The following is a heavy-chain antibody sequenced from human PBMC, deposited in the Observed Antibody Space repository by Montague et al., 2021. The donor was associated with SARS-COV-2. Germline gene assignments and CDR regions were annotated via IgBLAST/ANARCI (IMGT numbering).Heavy chain of an antibody. CDR2: IYTSGKT. J-gene: IGHJ6*02. CDR1: GGSISSGSRY. CDR3: ARRIDYYGIDV. Sequence: TLSLTCTVSGGSISSGSRYWSWIRQPAGKGLEWIGRIYTSGKTKYXPSLKSRVTISVDTSKNQFSLKLSSVTAADTAVYYCARRIDYYGIDVWGQGTTVTVSS. V-gene: IGHV4-61*02. D-gene: IGHD1-26*01.